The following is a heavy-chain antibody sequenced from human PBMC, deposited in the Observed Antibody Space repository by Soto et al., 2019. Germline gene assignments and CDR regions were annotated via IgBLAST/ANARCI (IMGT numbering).Heavy chain of an antibody. J-gene: IGHJ1*01. V-gene: IGHV3-30*19. CDR1: GFTFRSYV. CDR3: ARWGTRGGLDV. CDR2: TSYDGRDK. D-gene: IGHD3-16*01. Sequence: QVQLVESGGGVVQPGTSLRVSCVGSGFTFRSYVIHWVRQAPGKGLEWVALTSYDGRDKYYDDSVRGRFTITRDNSRNTVDLQMDSLRLVDTALYYCARWGTRGGLDVWGQGTLVSV.